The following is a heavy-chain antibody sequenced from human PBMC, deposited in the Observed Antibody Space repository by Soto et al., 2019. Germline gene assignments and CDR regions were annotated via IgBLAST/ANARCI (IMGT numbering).Heavy chain of an antibody. CDR2: ISAYNGNT. CDR3: ARDALTTVTNYYYYGMDV. J-gene: IGHJ6*02. V-gene: IGHV1-18*01. CDR1: GYTFTSYG. D-gene: IGHD4-17*01. Sequence: QVQLVQSGAEVKKPGASVKVSCKASGYTFTSYGISWVRQAPRQGLEWMGWISAYNGNTNYAQKLQGRVTMTTDTSTSTAYMELRSLRSDDTAVYYCARDALTTVTNYYYYGMDVWGQGTTVTVSS.